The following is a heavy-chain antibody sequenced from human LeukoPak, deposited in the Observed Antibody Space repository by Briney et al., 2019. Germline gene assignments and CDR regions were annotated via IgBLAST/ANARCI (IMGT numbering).Heavy chain of an antibody. D-gene: IGHD3-10*01. CDR2: ISYDGSNK. V-gene: IGHV3-30*18. Sequence: GGSLRLSCAASGFSFSDYNMNWVRQAPGKGLEWVAVISYDGSNKYYADSVKGRFTISRDNSKNTLYLQMNSLRAEDTAVYYCAKDRAPGFVFDYWGQGTLVTVSS. CDR3: AKDRAPGFVFDY. CDR1: GFSFSDYN. J-gene: IGHJ4*02.